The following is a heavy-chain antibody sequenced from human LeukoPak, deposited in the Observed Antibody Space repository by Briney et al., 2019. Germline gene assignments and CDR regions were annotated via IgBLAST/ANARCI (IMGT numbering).Heavy chain of an antibody. V-gene: IGHV3-21*01. CDR2: ISTSSSYI. D-gene: IGHD3-10*01. CDR3: ARVSGTFGELY. J-gene: IGHJ4*02. CDR1: GFTFSSYS. Sequence: GGSLRLSCAASGFTFSSYSMNWVRQAPGKGLEWVSSISTSSSYIYYADSVKGRFTISRDNAKNSLYLQMNSLRAEDTAVYYCARVSGTFGELYWGQGTLVSVSS.